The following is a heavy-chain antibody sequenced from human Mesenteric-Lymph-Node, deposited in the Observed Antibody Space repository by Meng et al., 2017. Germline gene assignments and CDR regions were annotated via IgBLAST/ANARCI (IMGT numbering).Heavy chain of an antibody. CDR3: TRVRARYSSGWYLFDY. J-gene: IGHJ4*02. CDR1: GFTFSSYA. V-gene: IGHV3-7*01. CDR2: IKQDGSEK. D-gene: IGHD6-19*01. Sequence: GGSLRLSCAASGFTFSSYAMHWVRQAPGKGLEWVANIKQDGSEKYYVGSVKGRFTISRDNAKNSLYLQMDSLRAEDTAVYYCTRVRARYSSGWYLFDYWGQGTLVTVSS.